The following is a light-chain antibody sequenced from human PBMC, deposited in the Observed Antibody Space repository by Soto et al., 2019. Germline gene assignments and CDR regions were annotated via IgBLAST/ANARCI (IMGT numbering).Light chain of an antibody. CDR3: QQYDSTPPT. V-gene: IGKV3-20*01. J-gene: IGKJ1*01. Sequence: EIVLTQSPGTLSLSPGDRATLSCRASQSVNSNYLAWYQRKPGQAPRLLIYGASNRATDIPYKFSASGSGTDFTLTLTRLEAEDFAVYYCQQYDSTPPTFGQGTKVEVK. CDR2: GAS. CDR1: QSVNSNY.